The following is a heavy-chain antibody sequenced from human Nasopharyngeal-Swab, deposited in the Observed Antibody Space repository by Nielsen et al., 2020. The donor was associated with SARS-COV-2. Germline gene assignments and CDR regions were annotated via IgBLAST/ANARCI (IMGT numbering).Heavy chain of an antibody. CDR2: IFPGDSDT. D-gene: IGHD1-26*01. V-gene: IGHV5-51*01. CDR3: AIGAAVGTLFHGMDV. J-gene: IGHJ6*02. Sequence: GESLKISCATSGYRFTDYWIAWVRQAPGKGLECMGTIFPGDSDTRYSPSFGGRVTISVDQSITTAYLHWTSLKASDTAKYYCAIGAAVGTLFHGMDVWGQGTMVTVSS. CDR1: GYRFTDYW.